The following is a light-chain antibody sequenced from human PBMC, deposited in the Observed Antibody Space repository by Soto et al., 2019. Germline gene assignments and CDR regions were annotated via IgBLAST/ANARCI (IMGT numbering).Light chain of an antibody. CDR2: DVS. J-gene: IGLJ3*02. Sequence: QSVLTQPASVSGSPRQSITISCTGTSSDVGGYNYVSWYQQHPGKAPKLMIYDVSNRPSGVSNRFSGSKSGNTASLTISGLQAEDEDDYYCRSYTSSSTRVFGGGTKLTVL. CDR1: SSDVGGYNY. V-gene: IGLV2-14*01. CDR3: RSYTSSSTRV.